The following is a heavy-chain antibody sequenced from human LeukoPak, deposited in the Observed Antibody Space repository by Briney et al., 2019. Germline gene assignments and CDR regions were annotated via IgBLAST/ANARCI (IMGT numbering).Heavy chain of an antibody. CDR2: IGTAGDT. V-gene: IGHV3-13*01. J-gene: IGHJ5*02. CDR3: AKADNYDYLTTPDP. D-gene: IGHD3-16*01. CDR1: GFTFSSYD. Sequence: QPGGSLRLSCAASGFTFSSYDMHWVRQATGKGLEWVSAIGTAGDTYYPGSVKGRFTISRENAKNSLYLQMNSLRAGDTAVYYCAKADNYDYLTTPDPWGQGTLVTVSS.